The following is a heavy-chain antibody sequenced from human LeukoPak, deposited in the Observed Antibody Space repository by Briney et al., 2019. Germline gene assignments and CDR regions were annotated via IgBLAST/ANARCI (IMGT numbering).Heavy chain of an antibody. V-gene: IGHV3-73*01. J-gene: IGHJ4*02. Sequence: GGSLRLSCAASGFTSSGSAMHWVRQASGKGLEWVCRIRSKANSYATAYAASVKGRFTISRDDSKNTAYLQMNSLKTEDTAVYYCTPSLYDILTGSDYWGQGTLVTVSS. D-gene: IGHD3-9*01. CDR1: GFTSSGSA. CDR3: TPSLYDILTGSDY. CDR2: IRSKANSYAT.